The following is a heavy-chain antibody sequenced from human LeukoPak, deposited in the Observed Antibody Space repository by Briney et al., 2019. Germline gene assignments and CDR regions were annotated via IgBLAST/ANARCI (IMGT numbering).Heavy chain of an antibody. J-gene: IGHJ4*02. CDR1: GGTFSSYA. D-gene: IGHD5/OR15-5a*01. Sequence: SVKVSCKASGGTFSSYAISWVRQAPGPGLEWMGGIIPIFGTANYAQKFQGRVTITTDESTSTAYMGLSSLRSKDTDVYYCARDMSGTVSTFDYWGQGTLVTVSS. CDR3: ARDMSGTVSTFDY. CDR2: IIPIFGTA. V-gene: IGHV1-69*05.